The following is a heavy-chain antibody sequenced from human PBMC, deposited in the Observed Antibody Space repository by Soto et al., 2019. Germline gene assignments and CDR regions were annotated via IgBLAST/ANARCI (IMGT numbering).Heavy chain of an antibody. D-gene: IGHD6-6*01. CDR2: ISGSGGST. CDR1: VFTFSSYA. J-gene: IGHJ4*01. CDR3: AKDYPIAARPPGYYFEY. Sequence: GGSLRLSCAASVFTFSSYAMSLVRQSRGKGLEWVSAISGSGGSTYYADSVKGRFTISRDNSKNTLYLQMKSLRAEDTAVYYCAKDYPIAARPPGYYFEYSGQGTLVTVSS. V-gene: IGHV3-23*01.